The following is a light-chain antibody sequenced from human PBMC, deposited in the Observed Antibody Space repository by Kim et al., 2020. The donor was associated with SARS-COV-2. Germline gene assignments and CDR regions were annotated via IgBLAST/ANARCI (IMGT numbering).Light chain of an antibody. CDR1: SLRRFY. Sequence: ALGQPVRITCQGDSLRRFYASWYQLKPGQAPVFDLYGKNNRPSGIPDRFSGSSSGNTASMTITGAQAEDEADYYCNSRDSSGNSYVFGTGTKVTVL. V-gene: IGLV3-19*01. CDR3: NSRDSSGNSYV. CDR2: GKN. J-gene: IGLJ1*01.